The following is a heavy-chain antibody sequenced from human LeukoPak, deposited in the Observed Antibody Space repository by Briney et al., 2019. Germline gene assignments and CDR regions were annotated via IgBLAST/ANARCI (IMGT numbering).Heavy chain of an antibody. Sequence: ASVKVSCKASGGTFSSYAISWVRQAPGQGLEWMGGIIPIFGTANYAQKFQGRVTITADESTSTAYMELSSLRSEDTAVYYCARDPIIVGATGTFDYWGQGTLVTVSS. D-gene: IGHD1-26*01. CDR2: IIPIFGTA. J-gene: IGHJ4*02. V-gene: IGHV1-69*13. CDR1: GGTFSSYA. CDR3: ARDPIIVGATGTFDY.